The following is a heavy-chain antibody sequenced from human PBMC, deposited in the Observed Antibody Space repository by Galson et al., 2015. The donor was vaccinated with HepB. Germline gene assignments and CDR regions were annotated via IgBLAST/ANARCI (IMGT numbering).Heavy chain of an antibody. CDR1: GFTFSSHW. CDR3: ARDRSARHSGYDWGYYYYYGMDV. CDR2: INSAGSST. D-gene: IGHD5-12*01. V-gene: IGHV3-74*01. Sequence: SLRLSCAASGFTFSSHWMHWVRQAPGKGLVRVSRINSAGSSTNYADSVKGRFTISRDDAKNTLYLQMNSLRAEDTAVYYCARDRSARHSGYDWGYYYYYGMDVWGQGTTVTVSS. J-gene: IGHJ6*02.